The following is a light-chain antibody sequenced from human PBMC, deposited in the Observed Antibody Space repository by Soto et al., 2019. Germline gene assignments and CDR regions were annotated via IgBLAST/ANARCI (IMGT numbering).Light chain of an antibody. Sequence: QSVLTQPASVSGSPVQSITFCCTGTSSDVGSYDYVSWHQQHPGKAPKLIIYDVNNRPSGVPSRFSGSKSGNTASLTISGLQTEDEADYYCCAYSTSGTHVFGTGTKVTVL. CDR2: DVN. J-gene: IGLJ1*01. CDR1: SSDVGSYDY. CDR3: CAYSTSGTHV. V-gene: IGLV2-14*03.